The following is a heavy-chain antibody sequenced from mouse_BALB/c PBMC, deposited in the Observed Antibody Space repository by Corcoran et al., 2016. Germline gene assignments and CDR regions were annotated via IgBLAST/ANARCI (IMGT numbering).Heavy chain of an antibody. CDR2: INTHSGVP. CDR1: GYTFTTAG. D-gene: IGHD2-2*01. V-gene: IGHV9-4*02. J-gene: IGHJ4*01. CDR3: AKGHGYDGNYYAMDY. Sequence: QFQLVQSGPELKKPGETVRISCKASGYTFTTAGMQWVQKMPGKGLKWIGWINTHSGVPKYAEDFKGRFAFSLETSASTAYLQISNLKNEDTATYFCAKGHGYDGNYYAMDYWGQGTSVTVSS.